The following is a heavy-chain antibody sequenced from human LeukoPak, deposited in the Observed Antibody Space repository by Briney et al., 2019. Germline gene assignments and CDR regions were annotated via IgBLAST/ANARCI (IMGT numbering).Heavy chain of an antibody. CDR1: GYTFTGYY. V-gene: IGHV1-2*02. CDR3: ARGHPANWEPSSTLDY. Sequence: ASVKVSCKASGYTFTGYYMHWVRQAPGQGLEWMGWINPNSGGTNYAQKFQGRVTMTRDTSISTAYMELSRLRSDDTAVYYCARGHPANWEPSSTLDYWGQGTLVTVSS. CDR2: INPNSGGT. D-gene: IGHD7-27*01. J-gene: IGHJ4*02.